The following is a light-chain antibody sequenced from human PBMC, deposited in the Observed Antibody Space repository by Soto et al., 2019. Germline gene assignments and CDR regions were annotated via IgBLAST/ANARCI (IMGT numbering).Light chain of an antibody. CDR1: QTVSSCY. J-gene: IGKJ1*01. CDR2: GAS. CDR3: QQYCQQYGSSPPSWT. V-gene: IGKV3-20*01. Sequence: ETVLTQSPGTLSLSPGERATLSCRASQTVSSCYLAWYQQKPGQAPRLLIYGASSRATGIPHRFSGSGSGTDFTLTISRLEPEDFAVYYCQQYCQQYGSSPPSWTFGQGTRVEIK.